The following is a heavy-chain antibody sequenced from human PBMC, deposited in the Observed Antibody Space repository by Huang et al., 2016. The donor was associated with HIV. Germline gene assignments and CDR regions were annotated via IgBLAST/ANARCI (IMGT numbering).Heavy chain of an antibody. Sequence: QVHLVQSGAEVKKPGASVKVSCKASGYTFTNYDINWVRQAPGRGLEWMGWMNPNPGKKGFAQSFQGRVTMTRKTSITTAYMELTSLTSEDTAVYYCARSAYGDLDYWGLGTLVIVSS. CDR1: GYTFTNYD. V-gene: IGHV1-8*02. CDR2: MNPNPGKK. J-gene: IGHJ4*02. CDR3: ARSAYGDLDY. D-gene: IGHD4-17*01.